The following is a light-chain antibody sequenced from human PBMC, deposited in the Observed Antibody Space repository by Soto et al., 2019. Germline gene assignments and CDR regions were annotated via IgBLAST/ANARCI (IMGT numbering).Light chain of an antibody. V-gene: IGLV1-40*01. CDR3: PSYDSGGTGSV. CDR2: GNT. CDR1: SSNIGAGFD. Sequence: QSVLTQPPSVSGAPGQTVTISCTGSSSNIGAGFDVHWYQQVPGTAPKLVLYGNTARPSGVPDRFSGSRSGSSGSLAITGLQPEDEAYYYCPSYDSGGTGSVFGTGTKLTVL. J-gene: IGLJ1*01.